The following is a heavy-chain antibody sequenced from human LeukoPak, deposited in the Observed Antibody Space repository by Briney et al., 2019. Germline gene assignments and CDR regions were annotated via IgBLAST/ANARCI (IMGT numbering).Heavy chain of an antibody. D-gene: IGHD5-24*01. V-gene: IGHV1-8*01. J-gene: IGHJ4*02. CDR1: GYTFTSYD. CDR2: MNPNSGNT. Sequence: ASVKVSCKASGYTFTSYDINWVRQATGQGLEWMGWMNPNSGNTGYAQKFQGRVTMTRNTSISTAYMELSSLRSEDTAVYYCARGRSSRWLQFREFDYWGQGTLVTVSS. CDR3: ARGRSSRWLQFREFDY.